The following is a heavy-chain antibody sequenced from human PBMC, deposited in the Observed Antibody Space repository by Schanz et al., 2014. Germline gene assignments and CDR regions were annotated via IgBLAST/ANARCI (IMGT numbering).Heavy chain of an antibody. D-gene: IGHD1-26*01. CDR1: GFTFRSYA. CDR2: IAYDGSKK. J-gene: IGHJ4*02. Sequence: QLQLVESGGGVVQPGRSLRLSCAASGFTFRSYAMHWVRQAPGKGLEWVAGIAYDGSKKNYADSVKGRFTISRDNSKTTLYLQMNSLRLEDTAVYYCARARELLRGQYYFDYWGQGSLVTVSS. V-gene: IGHV3-30*03. CDR3: ARARELLRGQYYFDY.